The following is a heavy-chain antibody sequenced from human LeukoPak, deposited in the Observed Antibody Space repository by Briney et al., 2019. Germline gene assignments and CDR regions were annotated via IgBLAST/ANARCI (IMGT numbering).Heavy chain of an antibody. D-gene: IGHD1-26*01. CDR1: GGTFSSYA. V-gene: IGHV1-69*13. J-gene: IGHJ6*02. CDR3: AEQKGGGSFPLYYYFGMDV. CDR2: IIPIFGTA. Sequence: ASVKVSCKASGGTFSSYAISWVRQAPGQGLEWMGGIIPIFGTANYAQKFQGRVTITADESTSTAYMELSSLRSEDTAVYYCAEQKGGGSFPLYYYFGMDVWGQGTTVTVSS.